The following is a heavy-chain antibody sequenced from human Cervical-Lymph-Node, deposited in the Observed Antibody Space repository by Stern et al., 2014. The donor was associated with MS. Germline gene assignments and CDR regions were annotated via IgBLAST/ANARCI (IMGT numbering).Heavy chain of an antibody. CDR1: GFTFSTYA. CDR2: ITASGGAT. CDR3: AKFFLARYRNSRDNFKFYGMDV. V-gene: IGHV3-23*04. J-gene: IGHJ6*02. Sequence: EVQLVESGGDFIQPGGSLRLSCAASGFTFSTYAMGWVRQAPGKGLEWVSAITASGGATYYADSVKGRFTISRDNSKNTLYLQMNSLRAEDTAIYYCAKFFLARYRNSRDNFKFYGMDVWGQGTTVTVSS. D-gene: IGHD1-1*01.